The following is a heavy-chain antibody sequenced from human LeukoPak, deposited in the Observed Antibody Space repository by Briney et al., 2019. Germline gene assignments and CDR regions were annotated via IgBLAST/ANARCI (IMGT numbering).Heavy chain of an antibody. V-gene: IGHV4-31*03. CDR3: ARGQALRAFDI. CDR2: IYYSGST. CDR1: GGSISSGGYY. J-gene: IGHJ3*02. Sequence: SETLSLTCTVSGGSISSGGYYWSWLRQHPGKGLEWIGYIYYSGSTYYNPSLKSRVTISVDTSKNQFSLKLSSVTAADTAVYYCARGQALRAFDIWGQGTMVTVSS.